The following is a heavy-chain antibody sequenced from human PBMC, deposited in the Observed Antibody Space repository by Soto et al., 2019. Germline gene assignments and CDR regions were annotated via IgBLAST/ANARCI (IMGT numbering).Heavy chain of an antibody. Sequence: GGSLRLSCVDSGFTFSTYAMSWVRQAPGKGLEWVSLISGSGGSTYYADSVKGRFTISRDNSRNTLYLQMNSLRVEDTAVYYCAKEAPAIAVAGTPQGDYWGQGTLVTVSS. V-gene: IGHV3-23*01. J-gene: IGHJ4*02. D-gene: IGHD6-19*01. CDR3: AKEAPAIAVAGTPQGDY. CDR2: ISGSGGST. CDR1: GFTFSTYA.